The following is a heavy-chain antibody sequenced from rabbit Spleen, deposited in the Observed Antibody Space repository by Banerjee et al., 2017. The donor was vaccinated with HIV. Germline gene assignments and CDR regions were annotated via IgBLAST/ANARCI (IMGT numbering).Heavy chain of an antibody. Sequence: QSLEESGGGLVKPGASLTLTCTASGFSFNNIYWMCWVRQAPGKGLEWIASIYVGASGSAYYANWAKGRFTISKSSSTTVTLQMTSLTAADTATYFCARDLVAVIGWNFNLWGQGTLVTVS. J-gene: IGHJ4*01. CDR1: GFSFNNIYW. D-gene: IGHD1-1*01. CDR2: IYVGASGSA. CDR3: ARDLVAVIGWNFNL. V-gene: IGHV1S40*01.